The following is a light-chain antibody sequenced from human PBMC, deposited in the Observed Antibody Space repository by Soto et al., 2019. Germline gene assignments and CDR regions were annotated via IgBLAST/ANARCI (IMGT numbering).Light chain of an antibody. CDR3: SSYGSGSTVV. Sequence: QSVLTQPASVSGSPGQSITISCTGTNNDVGAYEYVSWYQQSPGKAPKLMIYDVSNRPSDVSSRFSGSKSGNTASLTISGLQAEDEADYYCSSYGSGSTVVFGGGTKLTVL. CDR2: DVS. CDR1: NNDVGAYEY. V-gene: IGLV2-14*01. J-gene: IGLJ2*01.